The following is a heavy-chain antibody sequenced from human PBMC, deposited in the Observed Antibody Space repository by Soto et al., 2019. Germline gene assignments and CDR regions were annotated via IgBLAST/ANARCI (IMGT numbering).Heavy chain of an antibody. D-gene: IGHD1-20*01. J-gene: IGHJ4*02. V-gene: IGHV1-18*01. CDR3: ARDSLRRVVTGKPNWFAPFDY. CDR2: ISAYNGNT. Sequence: ASVKVSCKASGYTFTSYGISWVRQAPGQGLEWMGWISAYNGNTNYAQKLQGRVTMTTDTSTSTAYMELRSLRSDDTAVYYCARDSLRRVVTGKPNWFAPFDYWGQGTLVTVSS. CDR1: GYTFTSYG.